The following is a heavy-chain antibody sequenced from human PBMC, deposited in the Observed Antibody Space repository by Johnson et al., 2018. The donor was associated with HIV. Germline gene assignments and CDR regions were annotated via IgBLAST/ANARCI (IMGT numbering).Heavy chain of an antibody. Sequence: MQLVESGGGVVQPGRSLRLSCAASGFTVRSNHISWVRQTPGKGLEWVSVIHSGDKTYYADSVKGRFTISRDSSKNTLYLQMNSLRAEDTAVYYCARGLGEGLVIPGPDGYDIGGQGTMVPVSS. D-gene: IGHD6-19*01. V-gene: IGHV3-66*01. CDR1: GFTVRSNH. CDR2: IHSGDKT. J-gene: IGHJ3*02. CDR3: ARGLGEGLVIPGPDGYDI.